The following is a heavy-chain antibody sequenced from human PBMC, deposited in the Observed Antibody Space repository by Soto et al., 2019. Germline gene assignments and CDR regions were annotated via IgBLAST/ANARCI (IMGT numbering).Heavy chain of an antibody. J-gene: IGHJ5*02. Sequence: GGSLRLSCAASGVTFSSYAMNWVRQAPGQGLEWVSTISDTGGGTFYAGSVKGRFTISRDNSKNTLYLQMHRLRADDSAIYFCAVGRHKTSGSNTWFDPWGRGTQVTVSS. CDR2: ISDTGGGT. D-gene: IGHD3-22*01. V-gene: IGHV3-23*01. CDR3: AVGRHKTSGSNTWFDP. CDR1: GVTFSSYA.